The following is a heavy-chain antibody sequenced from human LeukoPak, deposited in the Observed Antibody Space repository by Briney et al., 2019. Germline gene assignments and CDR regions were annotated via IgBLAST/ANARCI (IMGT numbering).Heavy chain of an antibody. CDR3: ARRLAAGGKKHFDY. CDR2: IFWNDDK. D-gene: IGHD6-13*01. Sequence: GPTLVKPTQTLTLTCTYSGFSLRPSGVGVGWIRQPPGKALQWLSLIFWNDDKRYRPSLQSRLTITKDTSKNQVVLIMTNMDPVDTATYYCARRLAAGGKKHFDYWGQGTLVTVSS. V-gene: IGHV2-5*01. J-gene: IGHJ4*02. CDR1: GFSLRPSGVG.